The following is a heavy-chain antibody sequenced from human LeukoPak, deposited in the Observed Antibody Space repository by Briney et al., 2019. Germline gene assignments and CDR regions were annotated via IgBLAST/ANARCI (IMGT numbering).Heavy chain of an antibody. CDR3: ARMGRMVRLDAFDI. J-gene: IGHJ3*02. CDR1: GFIFSSYG. D-gene: IGHD2-8*01. Sequence: GGSLRLSCAASGFIFSSYGMHWVRQAPGKGLEWVSYISSSSSTIYYADSVKGRFTISRDNAKNSLYLQMNSLRAEDTAVYYCARMGRMVRLDAFDIWGQGTMVTVSS. V-gene: IGHV3-48*01. CDR2: ISSSSSTI.